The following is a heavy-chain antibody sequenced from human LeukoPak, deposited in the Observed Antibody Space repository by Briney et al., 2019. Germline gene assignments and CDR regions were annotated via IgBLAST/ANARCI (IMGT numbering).Heavy chain of an antibody. Sequence: PGRSLRLSCAASGFRFDDYAMHWVRQAPGKGLEWVSGIYWNSANIDYAESVKGRFTISRDNAKNSLYLQMNSLRAEDTAVYYCASTDVVWYYYGSGSYPSWFDPWGQGTLVTVSS. CDR3: ASTDVVWYYYGSGSYPSWFDP. D-gene: IGHD3-10*01. J-gene: IGHJ5*02. CDR1: GFRFDDYA. V-gene: IGHV3-9*01. CDR2: IYWNSANI.